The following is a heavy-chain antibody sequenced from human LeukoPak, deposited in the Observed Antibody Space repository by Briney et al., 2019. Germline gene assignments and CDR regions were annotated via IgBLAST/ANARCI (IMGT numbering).Heavy chain of an antibody. J-gene: IGHJ5*02. CDR1: GGSISSYY. CDR3: ARLKNWFDH. Sequence: SETLSLTCTVSGGSISSYYWSWIRQPPGKGLEWIGYIYYSGSTNYNPALKNRVTISVDTSKNLFSLKLSSVTAAATAVYYWARLKNWFDHWGQGTLVTVSS. V-gene: IGHV4-59*01. CDR2: IYYSGST.